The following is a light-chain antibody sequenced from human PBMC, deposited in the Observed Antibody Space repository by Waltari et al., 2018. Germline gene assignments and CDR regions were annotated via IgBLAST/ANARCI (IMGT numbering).Light chain of an antibody. CDR3: QQYYNFPRT. V-gene: IGKV4-1*01. CDR2: CAS. J-gene: IGKJ1*01. Sequence: DIVMTQSPESLAVSLGERATINCKSSQNVLHNSNNKTYLALYQQKPGQSHKVLIYCASTRISGVPDRFSGSGSGTDFTLSINSLQAEDVAVYFCQQYYNFPRTFGQGTKVEIK. CDR1: QNVLHNSNNKTY.